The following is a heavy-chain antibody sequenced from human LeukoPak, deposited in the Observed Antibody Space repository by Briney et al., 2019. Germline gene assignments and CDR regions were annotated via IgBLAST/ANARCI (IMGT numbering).Heavy chain of an antibody. CDR3: ARWQGDDAFDI. V-gene: IGHV3-74*01. CDR2: INSDGSST. Sequence: GGSLRLSCAASGFTFSSYWTHWVRQAPGKGLVWVSRINSDGSSTSYADSVKGRFTISRDNAKNTLYLQMNSLRAEDTAVYYCARWQGDDAFDIWGQGTMVTVSS. J-gene: IGHJ3*02. CDR1: GFTFSSYW. D-gene: IGHD1-26*01.